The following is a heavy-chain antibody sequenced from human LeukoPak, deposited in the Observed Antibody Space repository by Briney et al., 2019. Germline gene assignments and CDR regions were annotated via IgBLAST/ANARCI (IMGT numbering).Heavy chain of an antibody. Sequence: ASVKVSCKASGYTFTGYYMHWVRQAPGQGLEWMGWINPNSGGTNYAQRFQGRVTMTRDTSISTAYMELSSLRSEDTAIYYCARGVPGSYCSGGSCPYFDYWGQGTLVSVSS. D-gene: IGHD2-15*01. J-gene: IGHJ4*02. CDR1: GYTFTGYY. V-gene: IGHV1-2*02. CDR3: ARGVPGSYCSGGSCPYFDY. CDR2: INPNSGGT.